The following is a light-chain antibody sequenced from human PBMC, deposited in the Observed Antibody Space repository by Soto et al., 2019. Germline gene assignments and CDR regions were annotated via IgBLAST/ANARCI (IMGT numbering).Light chain of an antibody. Sequence: QSALTQPASVSGSPGQSITISCTGTNSDVGSFNLVSWYQHHPGKAPELILYEVIQRPSGVSSRFSGSKSGNTASLTISGLQAEDEADYYCSSYAGNSPLWVFGGGTQLTVL. CDR2: EVI. CDR3: SSYAGNSPLWV. V-gene: IGLV2-23*02. J-gene: IGLJ3*02. CDR1: NSDVGSFNL.